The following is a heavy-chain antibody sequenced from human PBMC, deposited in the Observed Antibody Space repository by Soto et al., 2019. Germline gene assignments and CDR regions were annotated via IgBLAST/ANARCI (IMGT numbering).Heavy chain of an antibody. V-gene: IGHV1-18*01. Sequence: ASVKVSCKASGYTFTSYGISWVRQAPGQGLERMGWISAYNGNTNYAQKLQGRVTMTTDTSTSTAYMELRSLRSDDTAVYYCARGGGLQWLVYSPLDYWGQGTLVTVSS. CDR1: GYTFTSYG. J-gene: IGHJ4*02. CDR2: ISAYNGNT. CDR3: ARGGGLQWLVYSPLDY. D-gene: IGHD6-19*01.